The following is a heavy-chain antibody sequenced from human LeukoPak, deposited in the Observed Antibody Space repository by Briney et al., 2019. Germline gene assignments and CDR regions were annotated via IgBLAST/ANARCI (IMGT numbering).Heavy chain of an antibody. V-gene: IGHV3-23*01. CDR3: AKKRSDYVWGSYREDTVPTSGWAFDI. J-gene: IGHJ3*02. Sequence: VQPGGSLRLSCAASGFTFSSYAMSWVRQAPGKGLEWVSAISGSGGSTYYADSVKGRFTISRDNSKNTLYLQMNSLRAEDTAVYYCAKKRSDYVWGSYREDTVPTSGWAFDIWGQGTMVTVSS. CDR2: ISGSGGST. CDR1: GFTFSSYA. D-gene: IGHD3-16*02.